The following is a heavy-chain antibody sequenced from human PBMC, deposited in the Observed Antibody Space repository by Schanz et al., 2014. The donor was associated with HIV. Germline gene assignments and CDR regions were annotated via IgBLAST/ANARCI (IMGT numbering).Heavy chain of an antibody. D-gene: IGHD3-10*01. CDR1: GGTFSNYA. J-gene: IGHJ6*02. Sequence: QVQLVQSGAEVKKPGSSVKVSCKASGGTFSNYAMTWVRQAPGQGLEWMAGIIPIIDTADYAQKFQGRVTITADKSTSTLYLELSSLRSEDTAVYYCTSGSFEFGDLLDDYYYDAMDVWGQGTTVTVSS. V-gene: IGHV1-69*06. CDR3: TSGSFEFGDLLDDYYYDAMDV. CDR2: IIPIIDTA.